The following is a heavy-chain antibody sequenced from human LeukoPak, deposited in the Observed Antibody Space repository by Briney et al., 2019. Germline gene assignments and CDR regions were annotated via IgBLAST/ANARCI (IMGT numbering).Heavy chain of an antibody. CDR2: MSGNGANT. Sequence: PGGSLRLSCAASGFTFSSYAMTWVRQAPGKGLEGVSAMSGNGANTYYADSVKGRFTISRDNSKNTLYVQMNSLRAEDTAVYYCAKAGSGYYNLDSWGQGTLVTVSS. CDR1: GFTFSSYA. J-gene: IGHJ4*02. CDR3: AKAGSGYYNLDS. D-gene: IGHD3-22*01. V-gene: IGHV3-23*01.